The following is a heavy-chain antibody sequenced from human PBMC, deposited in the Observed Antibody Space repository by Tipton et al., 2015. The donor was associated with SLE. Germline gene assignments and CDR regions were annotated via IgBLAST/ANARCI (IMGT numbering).Heavy chain of an antibody. D-gene: IGHD3-9*01. J-gene: IGHJ5*02. CDR3: ARDKWGEYTASTGYFWSFDP. CDR2: VSPSGGT. V-gene: IGHV4-4*07. Sequence: TLSLTCTVSGGSLNNHFFSWIRQSAGKGLAWIGRVSPSGGTNYNPSLKSRVTMSVDTSRNQFSLNLSSLTAADTAVYFCARDKWGEYTASTGYFWSFDPWGQGIPVTVSS. CDR1: GGSLNNHF.